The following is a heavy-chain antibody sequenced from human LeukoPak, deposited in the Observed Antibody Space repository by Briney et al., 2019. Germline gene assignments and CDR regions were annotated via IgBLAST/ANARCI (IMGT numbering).Heavy chain of an antibody. V-gene: IGHV3-23*01. CDR3: AKDPTYYYDSSAAFDP. D-gene: IGHD3-22*01. Sequence: GGSLRLSCAASGFTFSRYAMSWVREAPGKGLEWVSALSGSGGSKYYADSVKGRFTISRDNSKDALYLQMNSLRAEDTAVYYCAKDPTYYYDSSAAFDPWGEGTLVTVSS. CDR2: LSGSGGSK. J-gene: IGHJ5*02. CDR1: GFTFSRYA.